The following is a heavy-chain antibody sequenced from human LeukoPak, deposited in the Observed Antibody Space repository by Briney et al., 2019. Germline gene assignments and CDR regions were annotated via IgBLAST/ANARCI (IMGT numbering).Heavy chain of an antibody. CDR2: ISSSGSTI. CDR3: ARDRLWFGELFDY. Sequence: PGGSLRLSCAACGFTFSSYEMNWVRQAPGKGLEWVSYISSSGSTIYYADSVKGRFTISRDNAKNSLYLQMNSLRAEDTAVYYCARDRLWFGELFDYWGQGTLVTVSS. V-gene: IGHV3-48*03. J-gene: IGHJ4*02. CDR1: GFTFSSYE. D-gene: IGHD3-10*01.